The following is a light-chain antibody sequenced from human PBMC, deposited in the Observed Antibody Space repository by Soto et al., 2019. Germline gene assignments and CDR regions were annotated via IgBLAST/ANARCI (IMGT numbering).Light chain of an antibody. J-gene: IGKJ2*01. CDR2: DAS. Sequence: DIVMTQSPATLSLSPGERATISCRASQSINSLLAWYQQKPGQPPRLLIYDASTRATGVPARFTGSESGSEFTLTISRLQSEDFAVYYCQHCHKWPLTFGQGTRVEI. CDR1: QSINSL. CDR3: QHCHKWPLT. V-gene: IGKV3-15*01.